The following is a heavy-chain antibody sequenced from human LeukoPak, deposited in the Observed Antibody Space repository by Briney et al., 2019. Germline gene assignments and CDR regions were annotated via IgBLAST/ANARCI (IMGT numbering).Heavy chain of an antibody. V-gene: IGHV5-51*01. CDR2: IYPGDSDT. CDR3: ARHSPGGRYPWFFDY. D-gene: IGHD1-26*01. J-gene: IGHJ4*02. Sequence: GESLKISCRGSGYIFTTNWIGWVRQMPGKGLEWMGFIYPGDSDTRYSPSFQGQVTISADKSITTAYLQWSSLKASDTAMYYCARHSPGGRYPWFFDYWGQGTLVTVSS. CDR1: GYIFTTNW.